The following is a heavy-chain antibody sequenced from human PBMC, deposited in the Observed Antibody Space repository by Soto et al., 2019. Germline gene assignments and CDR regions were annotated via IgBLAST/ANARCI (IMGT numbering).Heavy chain of an antibody. CDR1: GGSISSYY. CDR2: SYYSGST. J-gene: IGHJ4*02. V-gene: IGHV4-59*01. D-gene: IGHD5-18*01. Sequence: QVQLQESGPGLVKPSETLSLTCTGSGGSISSYYWSWIRQSPGKGLEWIGNSYYSGSTKYNPSLKRRVTISVDTSKKQFSLKLSSVTAADTAVYYCARGRGDTAMALYYWCQGTLVTVSS. CDR3: ARGRGDTAMALYY.